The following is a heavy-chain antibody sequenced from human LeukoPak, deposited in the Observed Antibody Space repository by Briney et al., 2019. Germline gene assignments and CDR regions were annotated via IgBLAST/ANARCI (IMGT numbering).Heavy chain of an antibody. D-gene: IGHD3-9*01. J-gene: IGHJ4*02. CDR1: GFNFDDYA. V-gene: IGHV3-9*01. Sequence: GGSLRLSCAGSGFNFDDYAMNWVRQAPGKGLEWVAGLNWNSEYIIYADSVKGRFTISRDNSKNTLYLQMNSLRAEDTAVYYCAKGDFDWLLYVDYWGQGTLVTVSS. CDR2: LNWNSEYI. CDR3: AKGDFDWLLYVDY.